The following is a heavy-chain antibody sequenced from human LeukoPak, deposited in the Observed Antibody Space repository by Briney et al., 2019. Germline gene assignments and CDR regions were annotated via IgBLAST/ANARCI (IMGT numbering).Heavy chain of an antibody. J-gene: IGHJ4*02. CDR1: GGTFSSYA. Sequence: SVKVSCKASGGTFSSYAISWLRQAPGQGLEWMGGNIPIFGTANYAQKFRDRVTITADKSTSTAYMELSSLRSEDTAVYYCARNSHGYSSGWLQFNFDYWGQGTLVTVSS. D-gene: IGHD6-19*01. CDR3: ARNSHGYSSGWLQFNFDY. V-gene: IGHV1-69*06. CDR2: NIPIFGTA.